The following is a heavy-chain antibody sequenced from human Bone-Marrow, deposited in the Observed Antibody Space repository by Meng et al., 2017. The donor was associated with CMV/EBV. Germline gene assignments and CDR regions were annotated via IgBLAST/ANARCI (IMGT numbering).Heavy chain of an antibody. D-gene: IGHD4-17*01. Sequence: GGSLRLSCAASGFIFSGYAMSWVRQAPGKGLEWVANINEYGSEKYYVDSVKGRFTISRDFAKNLLYLQLSSLRAEDTAVYYCARGNPMTTVTTVRGSYYYYSMDVWGRGTTVTVSS. CDR1: GFIFSGYA. CDR2: INEYGSEK. J-gene: IGHJ6*03. CDR3: ARGNPMTTVTTVRGSYYYYSMDV. V-gene: IGHV3-7*04.